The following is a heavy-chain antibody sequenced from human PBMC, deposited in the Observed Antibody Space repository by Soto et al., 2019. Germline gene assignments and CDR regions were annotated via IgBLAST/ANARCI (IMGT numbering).Heavy chain of an antibody. J-gene: IGHJ6*02. CDR1: GFTVSSNY. CDR2: IYSGGST. V-gene: IGHV3-53*01. Sequence: GGSLRLSCAAPGFTVSSNYMSWVRQAPGKGLEWVSVIYSGGSTYYADSVKGRFTISRDNSKNTLYLQMNSLRAEDTAVYYCARARTGARRYYYDSSGYPPDRYGMDVWGQGTTVTVSS. D-gene: IGHD3-22*01. CDR3: ARARTGARRYYYDSSGYPPDRYGMDV.